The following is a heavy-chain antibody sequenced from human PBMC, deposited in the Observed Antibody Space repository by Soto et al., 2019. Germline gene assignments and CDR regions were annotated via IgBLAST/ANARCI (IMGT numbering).Heavy chain of an antibody. Sequence: SETLSLTCAVSSGSISSSNWWSWVRQPPGKGLEWIGEIYHSGSTNYNPSLKSRVTISVDKSISTAYLQWSSLKASDTAMYYCARLAGARPHHYYYYYMDVWGKGTTVTVSS. D-gene: IGHD6-6*01. V-gene: IGHV4-4*02. J-gene: IGHJ6*03. CDR3: ARLAGARPHHYYYYYMDV. CDR1: SGSISSSNW. CDR2: IYHSGST.